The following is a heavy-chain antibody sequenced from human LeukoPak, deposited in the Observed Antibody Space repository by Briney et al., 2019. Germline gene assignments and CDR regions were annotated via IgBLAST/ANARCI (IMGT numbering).Heavy chain of an antibody. CDR3: AKVRVYFDFWSGLDY. D-gene: IGHD3-3*01. CDR2: ISSDGNNK. CDR1: GFTFSSSV. V-gene: IGHV3-30*18. Sequence: GGSLRLSCAASGFTFSSSVMHWVRQAPGKGLEWVAGISSDGNNKYYVDSVKGRFTISRDNSKNTLYLQMNSLRAEDTAVHYCAKVRVYFDFWSGLDYWGQGTLVTVSS. J-gene: IGHJ4*02.